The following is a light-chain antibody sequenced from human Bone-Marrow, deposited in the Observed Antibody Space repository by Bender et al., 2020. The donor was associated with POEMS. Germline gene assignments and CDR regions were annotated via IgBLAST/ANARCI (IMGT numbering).Light chain of an antibody. J-gene: IGLJ2*01. CDR2: EVN. CDR3: SSYAGSNHLV. V-gene: IGLV2-8*01. CDR1: SSDIGGYKY. Sequence: QSALTQPPSASGSPGQSVTISCTGTSSDIGGYKYVSWYQQHPGKAPKLMIYEVNKRPSGVPDRFSGSKSGNTASLTVFGLQGEDKADYYCSSYAGSNHLVFGGGTKLTVL.